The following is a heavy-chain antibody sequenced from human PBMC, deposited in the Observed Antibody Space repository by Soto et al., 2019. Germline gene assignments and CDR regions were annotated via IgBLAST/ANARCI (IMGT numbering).Heavy chain of an antibody. Sequence: GASVKVFCKASGGTFGSYAISWVRQAPGQGLEWMGGIIPIFGTANYAQKFQGRVTITADESTSTAYMELSSLRSEDTAVYYCARGGSSGYYPYDYWGQGTLVTVS. CDR3: ARGGSSGYYPYDY. J-gene: IGHJ4*02. V-gene: IGHV1-69*13. CDR1: GGTFGSYA. D-gene: IGHD3-22*01. CDR2: IIPIFGTA.